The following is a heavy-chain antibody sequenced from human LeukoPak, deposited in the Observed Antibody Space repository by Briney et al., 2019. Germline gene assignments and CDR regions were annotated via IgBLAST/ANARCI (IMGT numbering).Heavy chain of an antibody. V-gene: IGHV1-69*04. CDR2: IIPILGIA. CDR3: ARASSSSSGY. CDR1: GGTFSSYA. D-gene: IGHD6-6*01. J-gene: IGHJ4*02. Sequence: SVKVSCKASGGTFSSYAISWVRQAPGQGLEWMGRIIPILGIANYAQKFQGRVTITTDKSTSTAYMELSSLRSEDSAVYYCARASSSSSGYWGQGTLVTVSS.